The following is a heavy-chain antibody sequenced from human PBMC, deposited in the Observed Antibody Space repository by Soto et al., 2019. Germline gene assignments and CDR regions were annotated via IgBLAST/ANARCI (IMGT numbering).Heavy chain of an antibody. D-gene: IGHD6-19*01. V-gene: IGHV4-39*07. J-gene: IGHJ5*02. CDR2: FYSSGSI. CDR3: ARMYSSGSGWFHP. Sequence: PSVTLSLTYCVSGDSITSGGYYWRWIRPHPGKGLEWIGSFYSSGSIIYNPSLRSRVSISGDTSSNQFSMSLTSVTAADTARYYCARMYSSGSGWFHPWGQGTLVTVSS. CDR1: GDSITSGGYY.